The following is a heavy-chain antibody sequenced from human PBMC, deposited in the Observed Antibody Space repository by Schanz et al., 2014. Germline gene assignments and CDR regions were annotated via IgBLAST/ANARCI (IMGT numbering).Heavy chain of an antibody. Sequence: VQLVESGGGVVQPWRSLRLSCAASGFTSSNAWMSWVRQAPGKGLEWVGRIKTKTDGGTTDYAAPVKGRFTISRDDSTNTLYLQMNSLKTEDTAVYYCTTGGRRGYSHYFYGMDVWGQGTTVTVSS. CDR1: GFTSSNAW. CDR3: TTGGRRGYSHYFYGMDV. CDR2: IKTKTDGGTT. J-gene: IGHJ6*02. V-gene: IGHV3-15*01. D-gene: IGHD5-18*01.